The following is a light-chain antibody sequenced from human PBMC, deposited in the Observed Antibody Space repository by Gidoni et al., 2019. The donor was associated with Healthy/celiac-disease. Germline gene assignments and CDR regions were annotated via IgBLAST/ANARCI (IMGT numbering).Light chain of an antibody. CDR1: QSVSSN. CDR3: QQYNNWPLMCS. Sequence: EIVMTQSPATLSVSPGERATLPCRASQSVSSNLAWYQQKPGQAPRLLIHGASTRATGIPARFSGSGSGTEFTLTISSLQSEDFAVYYCQQYNNWPLMCSFGQGTKLEIK. CDR2: GAS. V-gene: IGKV3-15*01. J-gene: IGKJ2*04.